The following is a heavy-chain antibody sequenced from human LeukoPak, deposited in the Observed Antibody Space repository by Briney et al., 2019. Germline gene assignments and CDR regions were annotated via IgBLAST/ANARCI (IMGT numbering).Heavy chain of an antibody. D-gene: IGHD5-18*01. CDR2: IRYDARNI. CDR3: AKDIYSYGELDH. J-gene: IGHJ4*02. Sequence: PGGSLRLSCAASGFTFSNYGMHWVRQAPGKGLEWVVFIRYDARNIYYADSVKGRFTISRDKSKKTLYLQMNSLRAEDTAFYYCAKDIYSYGELDHWGQGTLVIVSS. CDR1: GFTFSNYG. V-gene: IGHV3-30*02.